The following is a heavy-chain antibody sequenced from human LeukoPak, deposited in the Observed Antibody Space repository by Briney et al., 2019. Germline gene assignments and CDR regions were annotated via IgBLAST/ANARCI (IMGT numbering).Heavy chain of an antibody. Sequence: GGSLRLSCAASGFTFSTYGMNWVRQAPGKGLEWVTSIRYEGSNKYYANSVKGRFTISRDNSKNTLYLQMNSLRAEDTAVYYCAKDSTDWELPYYFDYWGQGTLVTVSS. J-gene: IGHJ4*02. CDR2: IRYEGSNK. D-gene: IGHD1-26*01. V-gene: IGHV3-30*02. CDR1: GFTFSTYG. CDR3: AKDSTDWELPYYFDY.